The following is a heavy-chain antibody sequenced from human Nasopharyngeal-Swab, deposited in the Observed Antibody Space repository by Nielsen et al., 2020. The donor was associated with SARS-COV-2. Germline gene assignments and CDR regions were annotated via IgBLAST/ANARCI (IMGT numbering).Heavy chain of an antibody. J-gene: IGHJ6*03. CDR3: ARPLRYCSGGSCYSGWDYYYYYYMDV. D-gene: IGHD2-15*01. CDR2: IKQDGSEK. V-gene: IGHV3-7*04. CDR1: GFTFSSYW. Sequence: GESLKISCAASGFTFSSYWMSWVRQAPGKGLEWVANIKQDGSEKYYVDSVKGRFTISRDNAKNSLYLQMNSLRAEDTAVYYCARPLRYCSGGSCYSGWDYYYYYYMDVWGKGTTVTVSS.